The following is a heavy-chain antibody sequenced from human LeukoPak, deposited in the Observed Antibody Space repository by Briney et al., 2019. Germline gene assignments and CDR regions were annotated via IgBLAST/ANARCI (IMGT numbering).Heavy chain of an antibody. V-gene: IGHV3-30-3*01. D-gene: IGHD6-19*01. Sequence: GGSLRLSCAASGFTFSIYAIHWVRQAPGKGLEWVAGISYNGTNEYYPDSLKGRFTISRDNSKNTLYPQMNSLRAEDTALYYCAQDRGGSGWYYFDYWGQGTLVTVSS. CDR3: AQDRGGSGWYYFDY. CDR2: ISYNGTNE. CDR1: GFTFSIYA. J-gene: IGHJ4*02.